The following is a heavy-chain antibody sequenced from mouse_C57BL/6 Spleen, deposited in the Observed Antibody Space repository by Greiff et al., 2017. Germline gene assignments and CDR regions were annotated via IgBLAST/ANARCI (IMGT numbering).Heavy chain of an antibody. D-gene: IGHD1-1*01. Sequence: QVQLQQSGAELARPGASVKLSCKASGYTFTSYGISWVKQRTGQGLEWIGEIYPRSGNTYYNEKFKGKATLTADKSSSTAYMELRSLTSEDSAVYFCARKDYYGSSYVYFDYWGQGTTLTVSS. J-gene: IGHJ2*01. CDR3: ARKDYYGSSYVYFDY. CDR1: GYTFTSYG. V-gene: IGHV1-81*01. CDR2: IYPRSGNT.